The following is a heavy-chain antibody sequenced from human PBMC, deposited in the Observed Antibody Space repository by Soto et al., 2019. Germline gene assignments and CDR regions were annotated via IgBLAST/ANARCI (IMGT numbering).Heavy chain of an antibody. D-gene: IGHD3-10*01. CDR1: GGSISSSNW. Sequence: QVQLQESGPGLVKPSGTLSLTCTVSGGSISSSNWWSWVRQAPGKGLEWIGEIYHSGDANYNPSLRNRVTISVVKSKNHHSTKRNSVTTADTAVYYCARGKAIVVRGALDYWGQGTLVTVSS. CDR2: IYHSGDA. J-gene: IGHJ4*02. V-gene: IGHV4-4*02. CDR3: ARGKAIVVRGALDY.